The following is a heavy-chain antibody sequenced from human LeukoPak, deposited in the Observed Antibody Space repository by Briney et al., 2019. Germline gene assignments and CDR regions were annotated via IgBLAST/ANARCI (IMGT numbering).Heavy chain of an antibody. CDR2: INPNSGGT. Sequence: ASVKVSCKASGYTFTGYYMHWVRQAPGQGLEWMGWINPNSGGTNYAQKFQGRVTMTRDTSISTAYMELSRLRSDDTAVYYCARERALGYCTNGVCPYFDHWGQGTLVTVSS. CDR3: ARERALGYCTNGVCPYFDH. CDR1: GYTFTGYY. V-gene: IGHV1-2*02. D-gene: IGHD2-8*01. J-gene: IGHJ4*02.